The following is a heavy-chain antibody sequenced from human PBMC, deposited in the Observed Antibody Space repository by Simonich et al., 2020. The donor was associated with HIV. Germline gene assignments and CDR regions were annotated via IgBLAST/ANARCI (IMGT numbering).Heavy chain of an antibody. V-gene: IGHV3-21*01. D-gene: IGHD2-2*01. CDR2: ISSSSIYI. CDR3: ARDGRKGSSTSCSDY. CDR1: GFTFSSYS. Sequence: EVQLVESGGGLVKPGGSLRLSCAASGFTFSSYSMNWVRQAPGKGLEWVSSISSSSIYIYYADSVKGRFTISRDNAKNSLDLQMNSLRAEDTAVYYCARDGRKGSSTSCSDYWGQGTLVTVSS. J-gene: IGHJ4*02.